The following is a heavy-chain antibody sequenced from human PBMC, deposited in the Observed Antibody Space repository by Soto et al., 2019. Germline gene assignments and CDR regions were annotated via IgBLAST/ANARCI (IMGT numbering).Heavy chain of an antibody. CDR2: IIPIFGTA. V-gene: IGHV1-69*13. CDR3: ARDSGSHAHDAFDM. D-gene: IGHD1-26*01. Sequence: APVKVSCKASGGTFSSYAISWVRQAPGQGLEWMGGIIPIFGTANYAQKFQGRVTITADESTSTAYMELSSLRSEDTAVYYCARDSGSHAHDAFDMWDQLTMFTVSS. CDR1: GGTFSSYA. J-gene: IGHJ3*02.